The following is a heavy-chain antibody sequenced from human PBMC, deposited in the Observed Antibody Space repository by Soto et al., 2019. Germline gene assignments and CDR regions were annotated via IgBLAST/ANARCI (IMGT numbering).Heavy chain of an antibody. J-gene: IGHJ4*02. CDR3: ARDPPGIAASGAGG. CDR2: IYSGGNT. CDR1: GFTVSNNY. Sequence: EVQLVESGGGLIQPGGSLRLSCAASGFTVSNNYMRWVRQAPGKGLEWVSLIYSGGNTHYADSVKGRFTISRDNSKNTLFLQMNSLRVEDTGVYYCARDPPGIAASGAGGWGQGTLVTVSS. D-gene: IGHD6-13*01. V-gene: IGHV3-53*01.